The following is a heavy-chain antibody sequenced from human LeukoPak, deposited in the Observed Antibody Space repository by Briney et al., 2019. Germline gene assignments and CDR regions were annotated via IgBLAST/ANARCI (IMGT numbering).Heavy chain of an antibody. CDR1: GGTFSSYA. V-gene: IGHV1-69*01. CDR3: ARVPPSDDYGDYYYYGMDV. CDR2: IIPIFGTA. J-gene: IGHJ6*02. D-gene: IGHD4-17*01. Sequence: SVKVSFKASGGTFSSYAISWVRQAPGQGLEWMGGIIPIFGTANYAQKFQGRVTITADESTSTAYMELSSLRSEDTAVYYCARVPPSDDYGDYYYYGMDVWGQGTTVTVSS.